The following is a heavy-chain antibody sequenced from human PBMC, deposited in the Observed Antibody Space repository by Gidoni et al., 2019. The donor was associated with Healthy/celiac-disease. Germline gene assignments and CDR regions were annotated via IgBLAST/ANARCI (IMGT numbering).Heavy chain of an antibody. Sequence: EVQLVESGGGLVQPGGSLRLSCAASGFTFSSYSMNWVRQAPGKGLEWVSYISSSSSTIYYADSVKGRFTISRDNAKNSLYLQMNSLRDEDTAVYYCATQEARVAARPDVYWGQGTLVTVSS. V-gene: IGHV3-48*02. CDR3: ATQEARVAARPDVY. CDR1: GFTFSSYS. J-gene: IGHJ4*02. CDR2: ISSSSSTI. D-gene: IGHD6-6*01.